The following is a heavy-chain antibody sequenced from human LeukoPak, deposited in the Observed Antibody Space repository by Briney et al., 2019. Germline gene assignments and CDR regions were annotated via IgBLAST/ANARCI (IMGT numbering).Heavy chain of an antibody. J-gene: IGHJ3*02. CDR3: ARGDADYYDSSGYYALSAFDI. D-gene: IGHD3-22*01. V-gene: IGHV4-61*01. CDR1: GGSVSSDTYY. Sequence: SETLSLTCTASGGSVSSDTYYWSWIRQPPGKGLEWIGYIYYSGSTKYNPSLKSRVTISVDTSKNQFSLKLSSVTAADTAVYYCARGDADYYDSSGYYALSAFDIWGQGTMVTVSS. CDR2: IYYSGST.